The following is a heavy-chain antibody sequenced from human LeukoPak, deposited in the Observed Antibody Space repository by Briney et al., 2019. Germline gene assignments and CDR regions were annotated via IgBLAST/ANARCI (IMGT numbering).Heavy chain of an antibody. V-gene: IGHV4-39*07. J-gene: IGHJ6*04. CDR1: GGSISNYY. CDR3: ARDDV. CDR2: IYYSGST. Sequence: PSETLSLTCTVSGGSISNYYWGWIRQPPGKGLEWIGSIYYSGSTYYNPSLKSRVTISVDTSKNQFSLKLSSVTAADTAVYYCARDDVWGKGTTVTVSS.